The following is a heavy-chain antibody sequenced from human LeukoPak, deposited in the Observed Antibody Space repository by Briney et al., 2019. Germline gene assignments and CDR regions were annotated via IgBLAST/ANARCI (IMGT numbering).Heavy chain of an antibody. CDR2: IRYDGSSK. J-gene: IGHJ4*02. Sequence: GGSLRLSCAAARFIFSSYGMHWVRQSPGKGLEWVAFIRYDGSSKYYADSVKGRFTISRDNSKNTLYLQMNSLRAEDTAVYYCAKAQVPSSSSGYWGQGTLVTVSS. V-gene: IGHV3-30*02. CDR1: RFIFSSYG. CDR3: AKAQVPSSSSGY. D-gene: IGHD6-6*01.